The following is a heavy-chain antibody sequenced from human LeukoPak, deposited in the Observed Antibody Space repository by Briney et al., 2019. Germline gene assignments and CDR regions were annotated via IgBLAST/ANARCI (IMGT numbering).Heavy chain of an antibody. J-gene: IGHJ4*02. CDR1: GFTFSSYA. CDR2: ISGSGGST. V-gene: IGHV3-23*01. D-gene: IGHD3-10*01. Sequence: PGGSLRLSCAASGFTFSSYAMSWVRQAPGKGLEWVSAISGSGGSTYYADSVKGRFTISRDNSKNTLYLQMNSLRAEDTAVYYCAKEEGELLWFGESDFDYWGQGTLVTVSS. CDR3: AKEEGELLWFGESDFDY.